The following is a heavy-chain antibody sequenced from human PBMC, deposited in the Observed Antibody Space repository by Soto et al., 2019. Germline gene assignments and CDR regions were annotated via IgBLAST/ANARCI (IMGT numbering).Heavy chain of an antibody. D-gene: IGHD6-19*01. V-gene: IGHV4-30-2*01. J-gene: IGHJ6*02. CDR3: ARVSGWRDAYYYYGMDV. Sequence: TLSLTCAVSGGSISSGGYSWSWIRQPPGKGLEWIGYIYHSGSTYYNPSLKSRVTISVDTSKNQFSLKLSSVTAADTAVYYCARVSGWRDAYYYYGMDVWGQGTTVTVSS. CDR2: IYHSGST. CDR1: GGSISSGGYS.